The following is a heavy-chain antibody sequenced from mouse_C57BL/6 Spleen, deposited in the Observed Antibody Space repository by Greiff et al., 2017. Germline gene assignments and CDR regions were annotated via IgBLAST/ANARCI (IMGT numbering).Heavy chain of an antibody. CDR1: GYTFTSYG. CDR3: ARSITTVGEAYAMDY. D-gene: IGHD1-1*01. J-gene: IGHJ4*01. Sequence: QVQLQQSGAELARPGASVKLSCKASGYTFTSYGISWVKQRTGQGLEWIGEIYPRSGNTYYNEKFKGKATLTADKSSSTAYMELRSLTSEDSAVYFCARSITTVGEAYAMDYWGQGTSVTVSS. CDR2: IYPRSGNT. V-gene: IGHV1-81*01.